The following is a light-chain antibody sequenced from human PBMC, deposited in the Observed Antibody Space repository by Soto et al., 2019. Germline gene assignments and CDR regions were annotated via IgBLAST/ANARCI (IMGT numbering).Light chain of an antibody. V-gene: IGKV1-5*01. CDR2: DAS. Sequence: DIQMTQSPSTLSASVGDRVTITCRASQSISSWLAWYQQKPGKAPKLLIYDASSLESGVPSRFSGSGSGTEFPLTIRRLQPDDFATYYCQQYNSYSLWTFGQGTKV. CDR1: QSISSW. CDR3: QQYNSYSLWT. J-gene: IGKJ1*01.